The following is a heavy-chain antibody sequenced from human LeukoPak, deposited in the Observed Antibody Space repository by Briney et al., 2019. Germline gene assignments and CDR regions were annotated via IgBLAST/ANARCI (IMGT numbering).Heavy chain of an antibody. CDR1: GFTFRSYG. CDR2: IWYDGSNQ. V-gene: IGHV3-33*01. J-gene: IGHJ4*02. CDR3: ARAATNRLHGTLDY. Sequence: PGTSLRLSCAASGFTFRSYGMHWVRQAPGKGLEWVAVIWYDGSNQFYIDSVKGRFTISRDDAENSLYLEMSSLRAGDTAVYYCARAATNRLHGTLDYWGQGTLVTVSS.